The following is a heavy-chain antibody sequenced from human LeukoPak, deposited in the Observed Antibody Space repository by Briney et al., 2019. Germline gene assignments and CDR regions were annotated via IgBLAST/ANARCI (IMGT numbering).Heavy chain of an antibody. J-gene: IGHJ3*02. V-gene: IGHV3-7*01. D-gene: IGHD3-10*01. Sequence: SGGSLRLSCAASGFTFTKYWMTWVRQAPGKGLEWVGNIKQDGSDKNYMDSVKGRFTISRDNTKNSVYLQMNSLRAEDTAVYYCAREKLRSGGPVGAFDIWGQGTMVTVSS. CDR3: AREKLRSGGPVGAFDI. CDR2: IKQDGSDK. CDR1: GFTFTKYW.